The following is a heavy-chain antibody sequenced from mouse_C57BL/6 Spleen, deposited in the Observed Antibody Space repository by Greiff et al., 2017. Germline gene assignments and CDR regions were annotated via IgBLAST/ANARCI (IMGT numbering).Heavy chain of an antibody. V-gene: IGHV1-66*01. J-gene: IGHJ2*01. CDR1: GYSFTSYY. CDR2: IYPGSGNT. CDR3: ARAYYDYLYYFDY. Sequence: VQLQQSGPELVKPGASVKISCKASGYSFTSYYIHWVKQRPGQGLEWIGWIYPGSGNTKYNEKFKGKGTLTADTSSSTAYMQLSSLTSEDSAVYYCARAYYDYLYYFDYWGQGTTLTVSS. D-gene: IGHD2-4*01.